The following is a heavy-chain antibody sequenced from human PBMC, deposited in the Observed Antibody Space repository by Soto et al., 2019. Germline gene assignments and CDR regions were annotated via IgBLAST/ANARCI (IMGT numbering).Heavy chain of an antibody. Sequence: QVQLQESGPGLLKPSQTLSLTCTVSGGSISSGHYYWSWIRQHPGKGLEWIGYIYYSGRSYYNPFLKNRVTISEETSKKQYSLKLSSVTAADTAVDYCASTYYNASRGPFDFWGQGNLVTVSS. J-gene: IGHJ4*02. D-gene: IGHD3-22*01. CDR1: GGSISSGHYY. V-gene: IGHV4-31*03. CDR3: ASTYYNASRGPFDF. CDR2: IYYSGRS.